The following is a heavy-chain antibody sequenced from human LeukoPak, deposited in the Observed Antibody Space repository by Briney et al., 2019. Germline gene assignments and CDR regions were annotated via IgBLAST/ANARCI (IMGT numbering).Heavy chain of an antibody. J-gene: IGHJ6*04. CDR1: GFTFSDHY. V-gene: IGHV3-21*01. Sequence: GGSLRLSCAASGFTFSDHYMDWVRQAPGKGLEWVSSISPTRSYIYYADSVKGRFTISRDDAENSLYLHMNSLRAEDTAVYYCVRESPAVSRSMDVWGKGTMVTVSS. CDR3: VRESPAVSRSMDV. D-gene: IGHD2/OR15-2a*01. CDR2: ISPTRSYI.